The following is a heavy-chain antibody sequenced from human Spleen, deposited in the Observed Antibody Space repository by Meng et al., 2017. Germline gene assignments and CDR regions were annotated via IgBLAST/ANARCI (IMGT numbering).Heavy chain of an antibody. CDR1: GFSLSTSGVG. CDR2: NYWDNDK. D-gene: IGHD5-24*01. CDR3: SHRGGDGYNPPHEY. V-gene: IGHV2-5*02. Sequence: QITLKESGPTLVKRTLTLTLTWTFSGFSLSTSGVGVDWIRQPPGKAREWLALNYWDNDKRYSPSLKSRLTITKDTFKNQVVLKMTNMDPVDKATYYCSHRGGDGYNPPHEYWGPGTLVTVSS. J-gene: IGHJ4*02.